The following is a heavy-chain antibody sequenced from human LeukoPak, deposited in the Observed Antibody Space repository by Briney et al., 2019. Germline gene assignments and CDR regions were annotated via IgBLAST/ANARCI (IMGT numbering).Heavy chain of an antibody. D-gene: IGHD1-26*01. CDR1: GGSISSHY. Sequence: SETLSLTCTVSGGSISSHYWSWIRQPPGKGLGWIGYIYYSGSTNYNPSLKSRVTISVDTSKNQFSLKLSSVTAADTAVYYCARNGADPPINWFDPWGQGTLVTVSS. CDR2: IYYSGST. J-gene: IGHJ5*02. CDR3: ARNGADPPINWFDP. V-gene: IGHV4-59*11.